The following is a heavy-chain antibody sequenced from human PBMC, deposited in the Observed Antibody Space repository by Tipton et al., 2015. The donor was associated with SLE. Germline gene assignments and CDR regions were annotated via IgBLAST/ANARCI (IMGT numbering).Heavy chain of an antibody. D-gene: IGHD6-19*01. J-gene: IGHJ3*02. CDR1: GGSISSHY. CDR3: ARERPAVGVDALDI. CDR2: IYYSGST. Sequence: TLSLTCTVSGGSISSHYWSWIRQPPGRGLEWIGYIYYSGSTNYNPSLKSRVTISVDTSKNQFSLRLSPVTAADTAVYFCARERPAVGVDALDIWGQGTMVTVSS. V-gene: IGHV4-59*11.